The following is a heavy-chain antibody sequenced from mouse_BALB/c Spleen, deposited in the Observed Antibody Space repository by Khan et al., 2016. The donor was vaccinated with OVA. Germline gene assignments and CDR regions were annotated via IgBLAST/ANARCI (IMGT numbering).Heavy chain of an antibody. CDR3: AREVDYLYAMDY. V-gene: IGHV9-3-1*01. CDR1: GYTFTNYG. J-gene: IGHJ4*01. CDR2: INTYTGEP. D-gene: IGHD2-13*01. Sequence: QIQLVQSGPELKKPGETVKISCKASGYTFTNYGMNWVKQAPGKGLKWMGWINTYTGEPTYADDFKGRFAFSLETSASTAYLQINNLKNEDTATYCCAREVDYLYAMDYWGQGTSVTVSS.